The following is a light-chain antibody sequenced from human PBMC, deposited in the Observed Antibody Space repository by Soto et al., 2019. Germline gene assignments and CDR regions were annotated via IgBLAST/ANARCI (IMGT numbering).Light chain of an antibody. CDR1: QSVNTNY. CDR3: QQYGSSPIT. J-gene: IGKJ5*01. Sequence: EIVLTQSPGTLSLSPGERATLSCRASQSVNTNYLAWYQQKSGQAPRLLIYGASSRATGIPDRFSGSGSGTDFTLTISRQEPEDFAAYFCQQYGSSPITFGQGTRLEIK. V-gene: IGKV3-20*01. CDR2: GAS.